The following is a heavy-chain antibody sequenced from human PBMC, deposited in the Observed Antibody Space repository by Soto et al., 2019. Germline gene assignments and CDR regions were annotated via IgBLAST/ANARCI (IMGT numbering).Heavy chain of an antibody. CDR1: GFTFTGYC. CDR2: INQDGSEK. D-gene: IGHD1-20*01. CDR3: TRGGCQTERYNCSDS. J-gene: IGHJ4*02. Sequence: EVQLVESGGGLVRPGGSLRLSCAASGFTFTGYCMNWVRQAPGEGLEWVATINQDGSEKYYVDSVKGRFTISRDNVENSLYLQMNSLSAVDTAVYYCTRGGCQTERYNCSDSWGQGTLVTVSS. V-gene: IGHV3-7*01.